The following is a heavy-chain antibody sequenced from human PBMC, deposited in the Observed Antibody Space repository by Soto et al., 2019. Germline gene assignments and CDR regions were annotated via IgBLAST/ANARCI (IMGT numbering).Heavy chain of an antibody. Sequence: PGGSLRLSCAASGFTFSSYGMHWVRQAPGKGLEWVAFISYDGSNKYYADSVKGRFAISRDNSKNTLYLQMNSLRAEDTAVYYCAKYPGGGYNYGITSPRYYYYGMDVWGQGTTVTVSS. J-gene: IGHJ6*02. D-gene: IGHD5-12*01. CDR1: GFTFSSYG. CDR3: AKYPGGGYNYGITSPRYYYYGMDV. V-gene: IGHV3-30*18. CDR2: ISYDGSNK.